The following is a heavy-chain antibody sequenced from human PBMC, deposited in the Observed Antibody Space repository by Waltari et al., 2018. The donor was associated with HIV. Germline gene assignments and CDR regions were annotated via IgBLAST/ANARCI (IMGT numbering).Heavy chain of an antibody. V-gene: IGHV3-30*19. J-gene: IGHJ4*02. Sequence: QVQLVESGGGVVQRGKSLRLSCAAPGFTFSNFGMHWVRQAPGKGLEWVALISNDGSKKYYADSVKGRFTISRANSKNTLYLQMNSLRPDDTAVYYCVRALGDYWGQGTLVTISS. D-gene: IGHD7-27*01. CDR3: VRALGDY. CDR1: GFTFSNFG. CDR2: ISNDGSKK.